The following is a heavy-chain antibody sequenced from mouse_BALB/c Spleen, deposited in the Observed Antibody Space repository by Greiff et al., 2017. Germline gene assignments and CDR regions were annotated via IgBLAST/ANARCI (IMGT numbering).Heavy chain of an antibody. CDR1: GFTFTDYY. CDR3: AKDHYYAMDY. Sequence: EVKLVESGGGLVQPGGSLRLSCATSGFTFTDYYMSWVRQPPGKALEWLGFIRNKANGYTTEYNASVKGRFTISRDNSQSILYLQMNTLRAEDSATYYCAKDHYYAMDYWGQGTSVTVSS. J-gene: IGHJ4*01. CDR2: IRNKANGYTT. V-gene: IGHV7-3*02.